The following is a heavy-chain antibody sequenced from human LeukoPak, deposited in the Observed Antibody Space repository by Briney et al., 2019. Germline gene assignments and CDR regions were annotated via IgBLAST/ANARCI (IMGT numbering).Heavy chain of an antibody. CDR2: LRGSRDST. CDR3: ANSRSGFSFDP. CDR1: GFTYSSYV. Sequence: GGSLRLSCAACGFTYSSYVMSWARPAREKALVGGGALRGSRDSTYHADHVKGRFTISRDNSKNTLYLQMNSLRAEDTAVYYCANSRSGFSFDPWGQGTLVTVSS. D-gene: IGHD6-19*01. J-gene: IGHJ5*02. V-gene: IGHV3-23*01.